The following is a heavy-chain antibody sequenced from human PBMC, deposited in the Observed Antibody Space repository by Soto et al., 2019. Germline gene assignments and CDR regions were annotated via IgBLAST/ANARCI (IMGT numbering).Heavy chain of an antibody. J-gene: IGHJ4*02. Sequence: QVQLVQSGAEVKKPGASVKVSCKASGYTFTTYGISWVRQAPGQGLEWMGWISAYNGKTNSAQKLQGRVTMTTDTTTTTAYMELRTLRSDDTAVYYCARESTMRGLDYWGQGTLVTVSS. CDR2: ISAYNGKT. V-gene: IGHV1-18*01. CDR3: ARESTMRGLDY. D-gene: IGHD5-12*01. CDR1: GYTFTTYG.